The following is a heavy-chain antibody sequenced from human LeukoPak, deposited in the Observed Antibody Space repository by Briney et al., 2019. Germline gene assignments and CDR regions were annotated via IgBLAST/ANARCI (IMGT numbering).Heavy chain of an antibody. Sequence: GGSLRLSCAASGFTFSSSTMNWVRQAPGKGLEWVSYINYDSSHIYYADSVQGRFTTSRDNAKNSLYLQMNSLRAEDTAVYYCARDWVRDGYNSGDWGQGTLVTVSS. J-gene: IGHJ4*02. CDR2: INYDSSHI. V-gene: IGHV3-21*06. CDR3: ARDWVRDGYNSGD. CDR1: GFTFSSST. D-gene: IGHD5-24*01.